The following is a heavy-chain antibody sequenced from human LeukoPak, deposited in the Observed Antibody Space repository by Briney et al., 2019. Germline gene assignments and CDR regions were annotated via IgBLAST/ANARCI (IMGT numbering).Heavy chain of an antibody. D-gene: IGHD3-10*01. J-gene: IGHJ4*02. V-gene: IGHV4-34*01. CDR3: ARAISQSGYFDY. CDR1: GGPFSGYY. CDR2: INHSGST. Sequence: SETLSLTCAVYGGPFSGYYWSWIRQPPGKGLEWIGEINHSGSTNYNPSLKSRVTISVDTSKNQFSLKLSSVTAADTAVYYCARAISQSGYFDYWGQGTLVTVSS.